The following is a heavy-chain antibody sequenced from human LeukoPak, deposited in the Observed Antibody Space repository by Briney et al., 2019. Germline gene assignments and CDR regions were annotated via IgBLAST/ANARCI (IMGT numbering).Heavy chain of an antibody. CDR2: IDNSGRTM. CDR3: VRGDSRDY. Sequence: GGSLRLSCAASGFTFSTYTMNWVRQAPGKGLGWVSSIDNSGRTMYYADSVKGRFTISRDNAKNSLYLQMNSLRAEDTAVYYCVRGDSRDYWGQGTLVTVSS. CDR1: GFTFSTYT. D-gene: IGHD3-22*01. J-gene: IGHJ4*02. V-gene: IGHV3-21*01.